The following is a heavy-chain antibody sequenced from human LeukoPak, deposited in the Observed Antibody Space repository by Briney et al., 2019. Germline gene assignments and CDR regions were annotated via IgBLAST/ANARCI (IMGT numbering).Heavy chain of an antibody. Sequence: GGSLRLSCAASGFTFSSYAMSWVRQAPGKGLEWVSAISGSSGRTNYADSVKGRFTISRDNVKNSLYLQMNSLRAEDTAVYFCARRGTDYCTPSSCHPNWFAPWGQGTQVTVSS. J-gene: IGHJ5*02. CDR3: ARRGTDYCTPSSCHPNWFAP. D-gene: IGHD4-11*01. CDR2: ISGSSGRT. V-gene: IGHV3-23*01. CDR1: GFTFSSYA.